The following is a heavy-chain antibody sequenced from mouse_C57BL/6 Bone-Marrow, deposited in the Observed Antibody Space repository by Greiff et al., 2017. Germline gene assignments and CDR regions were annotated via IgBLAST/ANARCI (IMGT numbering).Heavy chain of an antibody. J-gene: IGHJ2*01. CDR1: GFTFSSYA. D-gene: IGHD2-5*01. V-gene: IGHV5-4*03. CDR2: ISDGGSYT. CDR3: ARVLYSNYVDY. Sequence: DVKLVESGGGLVKPGGSLKLSCAASGFTFSSYAMSWVRQTPEKRLEWVATISDGGSYTYYPDNVKGRFTISRDNAKNNLYLQMRHLKSEDTAMYYCARVLYSNYVDYWGQGTTLTVSS.